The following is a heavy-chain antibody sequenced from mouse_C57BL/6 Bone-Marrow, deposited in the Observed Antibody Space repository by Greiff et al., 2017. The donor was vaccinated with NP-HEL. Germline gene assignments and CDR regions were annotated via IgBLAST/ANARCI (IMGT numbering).Heavy chain of an antibody. Sequence: QVQLQQPGAELVMPGASVKLSCKASGYTFTSYWMHWVKQRPGQGLEWIGEIDPSDSYTNYNQKFKGKSTLTVDKSSSTAYMQLSSLTSEDSAVYYCARGCAYYINYKGYYYAMGYWGQGTSVTVSS. CDR1: GYTFTSYW. V-gene: IGHV1-69*01. J-gene: IGHJ4*01. CDR3: ARGCAYYINYKGYYYAMGY. D-gene: IGHD2-5*01. CDR2: IDPSDSYT.